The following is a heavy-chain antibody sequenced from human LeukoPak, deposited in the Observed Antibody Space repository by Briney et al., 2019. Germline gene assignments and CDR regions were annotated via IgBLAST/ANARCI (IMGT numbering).Heavy chain of an antibody. CDR1: GGSASSYF. Sequence: PSETLSLTCTVSGGSASSYFWSWIRRPPGKGLEWIGYIDDSGNTNYNPSFKSQVSISIDKSKNQFSLKLSSVTAADTAMYYCARSDYHGSGSHTVFDAFDIWGQGTRVTVSS. V-gene: IGHV4-59*02. D-gene: IGHD3-10*01. J-gene: IGHJ3*02. CDR2: IDDSGNT. CDR3: ARSDYHGSGSHTVFDAFDI.